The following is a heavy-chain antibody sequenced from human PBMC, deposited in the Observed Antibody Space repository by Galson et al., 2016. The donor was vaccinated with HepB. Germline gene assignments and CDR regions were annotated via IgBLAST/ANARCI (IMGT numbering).Heavy chain of an antibody. CDR2: INSDGSST. V-gene: IGHV3-74*01. Sequence: SLRLSCAASGFTFSTYWMHWVRQAPGKGLEYVSRINSDGSSTTYADSVKGRFTISRDNAKNTLYLQMDSLRVEDTALYYCAKDPQKYSSGWYYYNWGQGALVTVSA. J-gene: IGHJ4*02. CDR1: GFTFSTYW. D-gene: IGHD6-19*01. CDR3: AKDPQKYSSGWYYYN.